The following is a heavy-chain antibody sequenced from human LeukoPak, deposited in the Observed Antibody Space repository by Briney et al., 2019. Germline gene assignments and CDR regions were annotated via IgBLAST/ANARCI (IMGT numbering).Heavy chain of an antibody. D-gene: IGHD3-10*01. V-gene: IGHV3-23*01. Sequence: GGSLRLSCAASGFTFSSYAMSWVRQAPGKGLEWVSAISGSGGSTYYADSVKGRFTISRDNSKNTLYLQMNSLRAEDTVVYYCAKAHYYGSGIFDYWGQGTLVTVSS. CDR2: ISGSGGST. CDR1: GFTFSSYA. CDR3: AKAHYYGSGIFDY. J-gene: IGHJ4*02.